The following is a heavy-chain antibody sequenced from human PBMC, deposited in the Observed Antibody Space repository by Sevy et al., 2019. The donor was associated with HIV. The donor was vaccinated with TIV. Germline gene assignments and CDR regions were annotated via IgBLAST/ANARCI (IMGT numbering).Heavy chain of an antibody. V-gene: IGHV4-59*08. J-gene: IGHJ3*02. CDR2: VYYTGGT. CDR1: GGSINSDH. CDR3: ARRNDFDI. Sequence: SETLSLTCTVSGGSINSDHWNWIRQPPGKGLEWIGYVYYTGGTNYYPSLKNRVTISVDRTKNQFSLNLTSVTAADTAVYYCARRNDFDIRGQGTMVTVSS.